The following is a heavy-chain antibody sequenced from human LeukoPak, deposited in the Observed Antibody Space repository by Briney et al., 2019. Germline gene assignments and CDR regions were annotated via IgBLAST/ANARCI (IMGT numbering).Heavy chain of an antibody. D-gene: IGHD6-13*01. Sequence: GGSLRLSCAASGFTFSTYAMSWVRQAPGKGLEWVSVITNSGDNTYYADSVKGRFTISRDNSKNTVSLQMNSLRAEDTAVYYCAKRVAYSSTWAYFDYWGQGTLVTVSS. J-gene: IGHJ4*02. CDR2: ITNSGDNT. V-gene: IGHV3-23*01. CDR1: GFTFSTYA. CDR3: AKRVAYSSTWAYFDY.